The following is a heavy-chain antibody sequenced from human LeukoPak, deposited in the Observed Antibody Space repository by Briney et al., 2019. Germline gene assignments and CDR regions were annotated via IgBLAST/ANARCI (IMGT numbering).Heavy chain of an antibody. Sequence: GRSLTLSCAASGFTFRSYFMHGLRQAPGKGVEGVAVIWIYGWKSYNSASVKGRFTISRDNSKNTLSLQMTSLSAADTAVYYCATDSIGPASDFYYWGQGTLVTVSS. V-gene: IGHV3-33*01. CDR3: ATDSIGPASDFYY. CDR1: GFTFRSYF. CDR2: IWIYGWKS. D-gene: IGHD2-2*01. J-gene: IGHJ4*02.